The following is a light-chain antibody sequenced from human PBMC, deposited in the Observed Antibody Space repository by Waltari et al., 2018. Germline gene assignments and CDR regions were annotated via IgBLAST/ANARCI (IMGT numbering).Light chain of an antibody. CDR1: TSDVGNYNL. Sequence: QSALTQPASVSGSPGQSITISCTGTTSDVGNYNLDSWYQQHPGKAPKLLIYEGSRRPSGISNRFSGPTSGNTASRTISGLQAEDEADYYCCSSAGRSTLFGGGTKLTLL. CDR2: EGS. V-gene: IGLV2-23*01. J-gene: IGLJ2*01. CDR3: CSSAGRSTL.